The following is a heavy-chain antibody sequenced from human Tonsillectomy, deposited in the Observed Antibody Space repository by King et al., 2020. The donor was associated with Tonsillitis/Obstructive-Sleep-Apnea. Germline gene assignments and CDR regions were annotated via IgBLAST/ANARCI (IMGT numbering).Heavy chain of an antibody. Sequence: VQLVESGAEVKKPGESLKISCQGSGYSFYNYWIGWVHQMPGKGLEWMGIIYPGDSDTRYSPSFQGQVTISADKSISTAYLQWSSLKASDTAIYYCARRVVSSTTHSFDYWGQGTLVTVSS. CDR3: ARRVVSSTTHSFDY. CDR2: IYPGDSDT. CDR1: GYSFYNYW. V-gene: IGHV5-51*07. D-gene: IGHD2/OR15-2a*01. J-gene: IGHJ4*02.